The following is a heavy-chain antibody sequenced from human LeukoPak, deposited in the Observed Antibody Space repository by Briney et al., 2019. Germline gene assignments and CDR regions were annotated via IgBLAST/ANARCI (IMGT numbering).Heavy chain of an antibody. CDR3: ARDAHDAFDI. CDR2: IYYSGST. J-gene: IGHJ3*02. Sequence: SETLSLTCTVSGGSISSYYWSWIRQPPGKGLEWVGYIYYSGSTNYNPSLKSRVTISVDTSKNQFSLKLSSVTAADTAVYYCARDAHDAFDIWGQGTMVTVSS. CDR1: GGSISSYY. V-gene: IGHV4-59*01.